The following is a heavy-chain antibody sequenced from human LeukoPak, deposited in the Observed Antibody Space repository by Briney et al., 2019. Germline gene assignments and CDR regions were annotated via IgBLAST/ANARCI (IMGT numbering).Heavy chain of an antibody. CDR2: IYYSGST. V-gene: IGHV4-31*03. D-gene: IGHD6-6*01. CDR3: ARGRLVPPGFDY. CDR1: GGSISSGGYS. J-gene: IGHJ4*02. Sequence: PSETLSLTCTVSGGSISSGGYSWSWIRQHPGKGLEWIGYIYYSGSTYYNPSLKSRVTISVDTSKNQFSLKLSSVTAADTAVCYCARGRLVPPGFDYWGQGTLVTVSS.